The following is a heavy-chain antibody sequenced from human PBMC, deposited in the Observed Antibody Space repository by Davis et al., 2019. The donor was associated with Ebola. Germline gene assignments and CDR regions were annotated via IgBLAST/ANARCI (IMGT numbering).Heavy chain of an antibody. CDR2: ISSSSNYI. CDR3: ARDAFSLSRYDTEDH. J-gene: IGHJ4*02. Sequence: GGSLRLSCAASGFTFSNYYLHWVRQAPGKGLEWVSSISSSSNYIYYADSVKGRFTISRDNARDSLYLQMDSLRVEDTAIYYCARDAFSLSRYDTEDHWGQGTLVTVSS. V-gene: IGHV3-21*01. CDR1: GFTFSNYY. D-gene: IGHD3-9*01.